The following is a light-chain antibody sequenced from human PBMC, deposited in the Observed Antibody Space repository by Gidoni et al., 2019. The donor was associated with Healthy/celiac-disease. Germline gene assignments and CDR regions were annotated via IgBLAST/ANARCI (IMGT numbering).Light chain of an antibody. V-gene: IGLV2-14*01. CDR2: EVS. Sequence: QSALTQPASVSGSPGKSITISCTGTSSDVGGYNYVSWYQQPPGKAPKLMIYEVSNRPSGVSNRFSGSKSGNTASLTISGLQAEDEADYYCSSYTSSSTLYVFGTGTKVTVL. J-gene: IGLJ1*01. CDR1: SSDVGGYNY. CDR3: SSYTSSSTLYV.